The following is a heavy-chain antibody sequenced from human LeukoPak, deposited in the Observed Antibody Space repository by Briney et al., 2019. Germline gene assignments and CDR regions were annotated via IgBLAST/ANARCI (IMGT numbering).Heavy chain of an antibody. D-gene: IGHD3-10*01. CDR3: ARDLRGSGSYYPFDY. CDR2: ISGSGVTT. V-gene: IGHV3-23*01. J-gene: IGHJ4*02. CDR1: GFSFSSYA. Sequence: GGSLRLSCAASGFSFSSYAMTWVRQAPGKGLEWVSTISGSGVTTYYADSVKGQFTISRDNAKNSLYLQMNSLRAEDTAVYYCARDLRGSGSYYPFDYWGQGTLVTVSS.